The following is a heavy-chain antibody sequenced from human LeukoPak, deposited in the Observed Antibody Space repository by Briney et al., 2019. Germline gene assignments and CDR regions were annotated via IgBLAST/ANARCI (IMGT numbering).Heavy chain of an antibody. J-gene: IGHJ4*02. CDR2: ISGSGGST. CDR1: GFTFSSHA. V-gene: IGHV3-23*01. D-gene: IGHD3-10*01. CDR3: AKGRYYGSGNIDY. Sequence: GGSLRLSCSVSGFTFSSHAMHWVRQAPGKGLEWVSAISGSGGSTYYADSVKGRFTISRDNSKNTLYLQMNSLRAEDTAVYYCAKGRYYGSGNIDYWGQGTLVTVSS.